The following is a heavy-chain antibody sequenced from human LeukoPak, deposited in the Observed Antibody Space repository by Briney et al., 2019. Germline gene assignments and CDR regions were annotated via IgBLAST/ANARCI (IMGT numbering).Heavy chain of an antibody. V-gene: IGHV3-30-3*01. D-gene: IGHD3-10*01. J-gene: IGHJ4*02. CDR2: ISYDGSNE. Sequence: PGGSLRLSCAASGFTFSGYAMHWVRQAPGKGLEWVAVISYDGSNEYYADSVKGRFTISRDNSKNTLYLQMNSLSVEDTAVYYCARVGYYASGPFSYFDCWGQGTLVTVSS. CDR3: ARVGYYASGPFSYFDC. CDR1: GFTFSGYA.